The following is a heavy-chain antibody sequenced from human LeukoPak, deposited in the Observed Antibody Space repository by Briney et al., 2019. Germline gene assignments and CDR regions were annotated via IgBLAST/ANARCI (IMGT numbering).Heavy chain of an antibody. CDR2: IKQDGSEK. Sequence: GGSLRLSCAASGFTFSNYWMSWVRQAPGKGLEWVANIKQDGSEKYYVDSVKGRFTISRDNAKNSLYLQMNTLRVEDTAMYYCASLDTAKQPLANHWGQGTLVTVSS. CDR1: GFTFSNYW. CDR3: ASLDTAKQPLANH. D-gene: IGHD5-18*01. V-gene: IGHV3-7*03. J-gene: IGHJ5*02.